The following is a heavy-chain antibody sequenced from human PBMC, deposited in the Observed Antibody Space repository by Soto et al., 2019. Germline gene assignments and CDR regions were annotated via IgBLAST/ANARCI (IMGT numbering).Heavy chain of an antibody. V-gene: IGHV3-15*07. Sequence: GGSLRLSCAASGFTFSNAWMNWVRQAPGKGLEWVGRIKSKTDGGTTDYAAPVKGRFTISRDDSKNTLYLQMNSLKTEDTAVYYCTTEDVGIAIFGVAPGMDVWGQGTTVTVSS. D-gene: IGHD3-3*01. CDR2: IKSKTDGGTT. J-gene: IGHJ6*02. CDR3: TTEDVGIAIFGVAPGMDV. CDR1: GFTFSNAW.